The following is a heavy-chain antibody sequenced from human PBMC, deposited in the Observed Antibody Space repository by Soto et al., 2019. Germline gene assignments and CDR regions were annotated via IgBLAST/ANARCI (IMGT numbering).Heavy chain of an antibody. V-gene: IGHV4-30-2*01. CDR1: GGSISSGGYS. Sequence: PSETLSLTCAVSGGSISSGGYSWSWIRQPPGKGLEWIGYIYHSGSTNYNPSLNSRVTIAVDRSKNQFSLKLSSVTAAATAVYYCARSLGRSNRYYFDYWGQGTLVTVSS. J-gene: IGHJ4*02. CDR2: IYHSGST. CDR3: ARSLGRSNRYYFDY.